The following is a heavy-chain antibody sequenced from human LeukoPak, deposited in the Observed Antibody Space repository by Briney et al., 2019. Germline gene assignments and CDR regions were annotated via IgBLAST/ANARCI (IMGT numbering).Heavy chain of an antibody. CDR3: AKSQFGGVFDGFDI. D-gene: IGHD3-16*01. Sequence: GGSLRLSCAASGFTFSSYAMSWVRQAPGKGLEWVSAISGSGASTYYADSVKGRFTISRDNSKSTLYVQMNSLRAEDTAVYYCAKSQFGGVFDGFDIWGQGTMVTVSS. CDR1: GFTFSSYA. V-gene: IGHV3-23*01. J-gene: IGHJ3*02. CDR2: ISGSGAST.